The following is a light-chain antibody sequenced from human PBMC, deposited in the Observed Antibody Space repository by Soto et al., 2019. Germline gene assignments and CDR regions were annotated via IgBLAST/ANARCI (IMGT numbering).Light chain of an antibody. CDR2: EVT. CDR1: SNDVGGYNY. CDR3: SSYSNGNTAVL. J-gene: IGLJ2*01. V-gene: IGLV2-14*01. Sequence: QSARTQPASVSGSPRQSITISCTGTSNDVGGYNYVSWYQQHPGKAPKLIIYEVTNRPSGVSNRFSGSKSANTASLTISGLQAEDEADYYCSSYSNGNTAVLFGGGTQLTVL.